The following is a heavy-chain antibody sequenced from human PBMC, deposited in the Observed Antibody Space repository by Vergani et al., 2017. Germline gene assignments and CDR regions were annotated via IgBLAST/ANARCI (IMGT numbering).Heavy chain of an antibody. CDR1: GGSISAGYYF. Sequence: QVQLQASGPGRVKPSQTLSLTCTISGGSISAGYYFWSWIRQPAGKGLEWLGHISSSGNASHSPSLKTRVSMSVDTSKNQFSLTVTSVTAADTAIYFCARRRGGYYSGDKVNPLRTAFDVWGHGTVGTVSS. D-gene: IGHD6-19*01. V-gene: IGHV4-61*02. CDR3: ARRRGGYYSGDKVNPLRTAFDV. CDR2: ISSSGNA. J-gene: IGHJ3*01.